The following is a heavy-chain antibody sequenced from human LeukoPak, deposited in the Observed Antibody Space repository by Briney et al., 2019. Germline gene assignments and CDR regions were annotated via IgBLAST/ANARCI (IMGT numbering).Heavy chain of an antibody. Sequence: GGSLRLSCAASGFTFSSYGMHWVRQAPGKGLEWVAFIRYDGSNKYYADSVKGRFTISRDNSKNTLYLQMNSLRAEDTAVYYCAKEMKGGTSPYYYYYDYMDVWGKGTTVTVSS. V-gene: IGHV3-30*02. CDR3: AKEMKGGTSPYYYYYDYMDV. CDR2: IRYDGSNK. CDR1: GFTFSSYG. D-gene: IGHD2-2*01. J-gene: IGHJ6*03.